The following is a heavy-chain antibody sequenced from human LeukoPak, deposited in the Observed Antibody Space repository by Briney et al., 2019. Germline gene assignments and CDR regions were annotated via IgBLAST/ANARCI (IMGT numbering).Heavy chain of an antibody. V-gene: IGHV4-39*01. CDR2: IYYSGST. CDR1: SGSISSSSYY. J-gene: IGHJ5*02. Sequence: PSETLSLTCTVSSGSISSSSYYWGWIRQPPGKGLEWIGSIYYSGSTYYNPSLKSRVTISVDTSKNQFSLKLSSVTAADTAVYYCVPFRTDIVVVPAAESNWFDPWGQGTLVTVSS. CDR3: VPFRTDIVVVPAAESNWFDP. D-gene: IGHD2-2*01.